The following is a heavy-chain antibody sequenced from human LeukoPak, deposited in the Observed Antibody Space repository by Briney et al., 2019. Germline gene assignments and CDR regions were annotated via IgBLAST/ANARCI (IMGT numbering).Heavy chain of an antibody. CDR2: ISGSNSYI. D-gene: IGHD1-1*01. V-gene: IGHV3-21*01. Sequence: PGGSLRLSCAASGFTFSSYTMHWIRQAPGKGLEWVSSISGSNSYIFYADSVKGRFTVSRDNAKDSLYLQMNSLRAEDTAVYYCARALTTLTYEGYWGQGALVTVSS. CDR1: GFTFSSYT. J-gene: IGHJ4*02. CDR3: ARALTTLTYEGY.